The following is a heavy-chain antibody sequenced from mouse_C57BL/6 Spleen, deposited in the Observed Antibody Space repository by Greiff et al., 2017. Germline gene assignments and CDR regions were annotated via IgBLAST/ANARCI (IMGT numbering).Heavy chain of an antibody. J-gene: IGHJ4*01. CDR1: GYAFSSYW. Sequence: QVQLQQSGAELVKPGASVKISCKASGYAFSSYWMNWVKQRPGKGLEWIGQIYPGDGDTNYNGKFKGKATLTADKSSSTAYMQLSSRTSEDSAVYFCARPVDGEEYAMDDWGKGTSVTVSS. CDR3: ARPVDGEEYAMDD. CDR2: IYPGDGDT. V-gene: IGHV1-80*01. D-gene: IGHD1-1*02.